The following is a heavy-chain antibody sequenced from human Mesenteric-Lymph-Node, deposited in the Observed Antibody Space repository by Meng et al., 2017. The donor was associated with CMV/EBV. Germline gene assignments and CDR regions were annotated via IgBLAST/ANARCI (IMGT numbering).Heavy chain of an antibody. J-gene: IGHJ6*02. CDR1: GYMFSNYY. V-gene: IGHV1-46*01. D-gene: IGHD3-10*02. Sequence: ASVKVSCKASGYMFSNYYVHWVRQAPGQGLEWMGIINPNNGFTNYAQKFQGRVTMTRDTSTSTVYMDLSRLKSDDTAVYYCARDGNSVVDPGLWVFGHHALDVWGQGTTVTVSS. CDR2: INPNNGFT. CDR3: ARDGNSVVDPGLWVFGHHALDV.